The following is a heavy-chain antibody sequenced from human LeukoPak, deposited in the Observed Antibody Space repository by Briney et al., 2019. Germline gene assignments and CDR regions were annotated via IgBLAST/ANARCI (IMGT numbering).Heavy chain of an antibody. CDR2: IYYSGST. CDR1: GGSISSGGYY. D-gene: IGHD3-22*01. CDR3: ARAGYDSSGYYPWNFDY. J-gene: IGHJ4*02. V-gene: IGHV4-31*03. Sequence: PSQTLSLTCTVSGGSISSGGYYWSWIRQHPGKGLEWIGSIYYSGSTYYNPSLKSRVTISVDTSKNQFSLKLSSVTAADTAVYYCARAGYDSSGYYPWNFDYWGQGTLVTVSS.